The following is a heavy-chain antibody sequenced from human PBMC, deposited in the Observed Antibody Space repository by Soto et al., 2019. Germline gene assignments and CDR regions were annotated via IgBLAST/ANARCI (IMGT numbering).Heavy chain of an antibody. CDR3: AKMGAGGATSRDFGY. CDR2: ISGSGGST. D-gene: IGHD1-26*01. J-gene: IGHJ4*02. V-gene: IGHV3-23*01. Sequence: EVQLLESGGGLVQPGGSLRLSCAASGFTFSSYAMSWVRQAPGKGLEWVSAISGSGGSTYYADSVKGRFTISRDNSKNTLDLPMNRLRAEDTAVYYCAKMGAGGATSRDFGYWGQGTLVTVSS. CDR1: GFTFSSYA.